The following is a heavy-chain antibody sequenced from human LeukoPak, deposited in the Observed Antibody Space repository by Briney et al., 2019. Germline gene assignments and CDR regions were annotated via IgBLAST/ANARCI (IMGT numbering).Heavy chain of an antibody. J-gene: IGHJ4*02. Sequence: GGSLRLSCAASGFTFSDYYMTWFRQAPGKGLEWVSAISGSGGSTYYADSVKGRFTISRDNSKNTLYLQMNSLRAEDTAVYYCAKDFHIVVVTAILDYWGQGTLVTVSS. CDR3: AKDFHIVVVTAILDY. CDR2: ISGSGGST. V-gene: IGHV3-23*01. CDR1: GFTFSDYY. D-gene: IGHD2-21*02.